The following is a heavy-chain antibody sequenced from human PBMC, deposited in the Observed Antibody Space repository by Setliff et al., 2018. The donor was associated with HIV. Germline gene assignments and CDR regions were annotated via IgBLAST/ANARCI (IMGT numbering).Heavy chain of an antibody. J-gene: IGHJ6*03. CDR2: IKQDGSEK. D-gene: IGHD2-15*01. CDR1: GFSFSSYW. Sequence: GESLTISCAASGFSFSSYWMSWVRQAPGKGLEWVANIKQDGSEKYYVDSVRGRFTISRDNAKNSLYLQMSSLRAEDTAVYYCARDATRGGDMDVWAKGTTVTVSS. V-gene: IGHV3-7*01. CDR3: ARDATRGGDMDV.